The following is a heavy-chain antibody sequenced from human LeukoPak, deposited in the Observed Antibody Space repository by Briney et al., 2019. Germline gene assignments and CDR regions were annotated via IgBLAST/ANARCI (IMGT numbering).Heavy chain of an antibody. J-gene: IGHJ4*02. CDR3: ASGKTYYYDSSGYYSFDY. CDR2: INHSGST. V-gene: IGHV4-34*01. Sequence: SETLSLTCAVYGGSFSGYYWSWIRQPPGKGLEWIGEINHSGSTNYNPSLKNRVTISVDTSKNQFSLKLSSVTAADTAVYYCASGKTYYYDSSGYYSFDYWGQGTLVTVSS. CDR1: GGSFSGYY. D-gene: IGHD3-22*01.